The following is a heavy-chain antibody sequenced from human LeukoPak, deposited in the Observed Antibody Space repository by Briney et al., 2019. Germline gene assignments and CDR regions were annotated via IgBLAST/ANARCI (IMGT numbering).Heavy chain of an antibody. CDR3: ARETRLQLVGGDFDY. CDR2: IKQDGSEK. Sequence: GGSLRLSCAASGFTFSSYWMSWVRQAPGRGLEWVANIKQDGSEKYYVDSVKGRFTISRDNAKNSLFLQMNSLRAEDTAVYYCARETRLQLVGGDFDYWGQGTLVTVSS. CDR1: GFTFSSYW. J-gene: IGHJ4*02. V-gene: IGHV3-7*01. D-gene: IGHD6-13*01.